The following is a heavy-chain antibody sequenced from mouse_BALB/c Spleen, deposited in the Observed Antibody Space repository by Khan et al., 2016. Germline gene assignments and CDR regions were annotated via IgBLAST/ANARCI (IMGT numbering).Heavy chain of an antibody. CDR2: IDPANVNT. J-gene: IGHJ2*01. V-gene: IGHV14-3*02. CDR1: AFNIKDTY. CDR3: TREGYYPY. D-gene: IGHD2-3*01. Sequence: VQLKQSGAELVKPGASVKLSCTASAFNIKDTYMHWVKQRPEQGLEWIGRIDPANVNTKYDPKFQGKATITADTSSNTAYLQLSSLTSEDTAVYYCTREGYYPYWGQGTTLTVSS.